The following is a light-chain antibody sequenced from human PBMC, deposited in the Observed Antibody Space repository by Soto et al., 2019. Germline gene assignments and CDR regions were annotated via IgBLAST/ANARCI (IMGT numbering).Light chain of an antibody. V-gene: IGKV1-39*01. CDR1: QSIRSD. Sequence: DIQMTQSPSSLSASVGDRVTITCRASQSIRSDLNWYQQKPGKAPKVLIYGASTLQSGVPSRFSGSGSGTDFPLTINSLQPEDFATYYCQQSYSTPRTFGQGTKVEIK. CDR3: QQSYSTPRT. J-gene: IGKJ1*01. CDR2: GAS.